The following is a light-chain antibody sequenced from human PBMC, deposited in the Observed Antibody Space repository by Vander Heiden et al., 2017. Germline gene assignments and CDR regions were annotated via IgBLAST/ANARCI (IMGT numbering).Light chain of an antibody. J-gene: IGLJ2*01. CDR2: DND. V-gene: IGLV1-51*01. CDR1: SSNIGKHY. CDR3: GTWDVNLSSGV. Sequence: QSVLTQPPSVSAAPAQRVTIPCPGSSSNIGKHYVSWYQQVPGTAPKLVIYDNDKRPSGTPDRISGSKSGTSATLDITGLQTGDEADYYCGTWDVNLSSGVFGGGTKVTVL.